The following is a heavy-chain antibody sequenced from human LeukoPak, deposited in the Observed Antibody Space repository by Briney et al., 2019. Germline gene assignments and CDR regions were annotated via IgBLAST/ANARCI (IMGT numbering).Heavy chain of an antibody. CDR2: INHSGST. Sequence: GSLRLSCAASGFTFSSYWMSWVRQAPGKGLEWIGEINHSGSTNYNPSLKSRVTISVDTSKNQFSLKLSSVTAADTAVYYCARQTGSGLFILPGGQGTLVTVSS. D-gene: IGHD3/OR15-3a*01. J-gene: IGHJ4*02. V-gene: IGHV4-34*01. CDR1: GFTFSSYW. CDR3: ARQTGSGLFILP.